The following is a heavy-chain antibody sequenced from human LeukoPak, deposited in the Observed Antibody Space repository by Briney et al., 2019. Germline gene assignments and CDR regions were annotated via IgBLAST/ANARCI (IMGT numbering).Heavy chain of an antibody. CDR3: ARATENRVYYYYYYMDV. D-gene: IGHD2/OR15-2a*01. J-gene: IGHJ6*03. CDR1: GFTFSSYW. V-gene: IGHV3-74*01. CDR2: INSDGSST. Sequence: GGSLRLSCAASGFTFSSYWMHWVRQAPGKGLVWVSRINSDGSSTSYADSVKGRFTISRDNAKNTLYLQMNSLRAEDTAVYYCARATENRVYYYYYYMDVWGKGTTVTVSS.